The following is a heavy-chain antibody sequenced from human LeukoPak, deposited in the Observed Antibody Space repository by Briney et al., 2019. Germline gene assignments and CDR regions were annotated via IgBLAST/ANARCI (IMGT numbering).Heavy chain of an antibody. CDR1: GYTFTDYY. CDR2: INPSSGDT. J-gene: IGHJ5*02. D-gene: IGHD5-18*01. V-gene: IGHV1-2*02. CDR3: ARDFRAAMVSDWFDP. Sequence: ASVKVSCKASGYTFTDYYIHWVRQAPGQGLEWMGWINPSSGDTNSIQKFQGRVTMTRDTSITTAYMELSSLTSDDTAVYYCARDFRAAMVSDWFDPWGQGTLVTVSS.